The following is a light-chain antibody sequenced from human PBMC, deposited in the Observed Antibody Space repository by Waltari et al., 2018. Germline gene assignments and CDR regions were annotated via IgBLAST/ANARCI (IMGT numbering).Light chain of an antibody. V-gene: IGKV4-1*01. CDR2: WAS. Sequence: DIVMTQSPDSLAVSLGERATINCKSSQSVLYSSNNKNYLAWYQQKPGQPPKLLIYWASTRVSGVPDRFRGSGSGTDFTLTISSLQAEDVAVYYCQQYLSTPPTFGQGTKVEIK. CDR1: QSVLYSSNNKNY. CDR3: QQYLSTPPT. J-gene: IGKJ1*01.